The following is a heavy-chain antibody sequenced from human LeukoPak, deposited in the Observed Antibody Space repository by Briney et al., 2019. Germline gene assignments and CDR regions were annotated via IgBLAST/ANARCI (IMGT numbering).Heavy chain of an antibody. J-gene: IGHJ4*02. CDR3: AREADGPYSKLLPFDY. CDR2: IYYSGST. CDR1: GGSLSSYY. V-gene: IGHV4-59*01. D-gene: IGHD4-11*01. Sequence: SETLSLTCTVSGGSLSSYYWSWIRQPPGKGLEWIGHIYYSGSTNYNPSLKSRVTISVDTSKNQFSLKLSSVTAADTAVYYCAREADGPYSKLLPFDYWGQGTLVTVSS.